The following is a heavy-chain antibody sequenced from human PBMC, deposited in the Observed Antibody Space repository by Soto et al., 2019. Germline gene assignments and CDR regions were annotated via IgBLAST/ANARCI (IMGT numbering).Heavy chain of an antibody. CDR1: GGSISSGGYS. D-gene: IGHD3-3*01. Sequence: PSETLSLTCAVSGGSISSGGYSWGWIRQPPGKGLEWIGYIYHSGSTYYNPSLKSRVTISVDRSKNQFSLKLSSVTAADTAVYYCAVSNYDFWSGYSNWFDPWGQGTLVTVSS. CDR2: IYHSGST. CDR3: AVSNYDFWSGYSNWFDP. V-gene: IGHV4-30-2*01. J-gene: IGHJ5*02.